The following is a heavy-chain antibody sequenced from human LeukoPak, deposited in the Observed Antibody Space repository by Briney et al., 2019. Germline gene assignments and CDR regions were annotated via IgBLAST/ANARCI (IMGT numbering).Heavy chain of an antibody. CDR1: AGSFSNYY. Sequence: PSETLSLTCAVYAGSFSNYYWSWIRQPPGKGLEWIGEINDSGRTNYNPSVMSRVTISVDTSKNQFSLRLNSVTATDTAVYYCARRWNYGRNYYIDVWGKGATVSVSS. D-gene: IGHD1-7*01. CDR3: ARRWNYGRNYYIDV. V-gene: IGHV4-34*01. J-gene: IGHJ6*03. CDR2: INDSGRT.